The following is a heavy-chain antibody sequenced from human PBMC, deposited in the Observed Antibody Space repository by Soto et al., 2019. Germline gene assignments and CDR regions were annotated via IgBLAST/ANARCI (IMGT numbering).Heavy chain of an antibody. CDR1: GGTFSSYT. J-gene: IGHJ6*02. CDR3: AREFPVYANYGMDV. D-gene: IGHD2-8*01. V-gene: IGHV1-69*08. CDR2: IIPILGIA. Sequence: QVQLVQSGAEVKKPGSSVKVSCKASGGTFSSYTISWVRQAPGQGIEWMGRIIPILGIANYAQKFQGRVTITADKSTSTAYMELSSLRSEDTAVYYCAREFPVYANYGMDVWGQGTTVTVSS.